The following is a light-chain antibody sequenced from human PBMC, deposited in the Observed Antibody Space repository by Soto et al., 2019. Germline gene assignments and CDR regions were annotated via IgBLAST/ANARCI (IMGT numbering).Light chain of an antibody. Sequence: QSALTQPPSASGSPGQSVTISCTGTSNDVGGYNYVSWYRQHPGKAPKLMIYEVSKRPSGVPDRFSGSKSGNTASLTVSGLQAEDEADYYCSSFASSNTLYAFGSGTKVTVL. J-gene: IGLJ1*01. V-gene: IGLV2-8*01. CDR2: EVS. CDR1: SNDVGGYNY. CDR3: SSFASSNTLYA.